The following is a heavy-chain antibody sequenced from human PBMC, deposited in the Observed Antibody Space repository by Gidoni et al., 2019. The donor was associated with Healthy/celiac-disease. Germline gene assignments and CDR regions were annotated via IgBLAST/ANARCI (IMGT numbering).Heavy chain of an antibody. J-gene: IGHJ4*02. Sequence: QVQLVESGGGVVQPGRSLRLSCAASGFTFSSCGMHCVRQAPGKGMEWVAFIWYDGSNKYYADSVKGRFTISRDNSKNTLYLQMNSLRAEDTAVYYCARANYDEYYFDYWGQGTLVTVSS. V-gene: IGHV3-33*01. D-gene: IGHD4-17*01. CDR3: ARANYDEYYFDY. CDR2: IWYDGSNK. CDR1: GFTFSSCG.